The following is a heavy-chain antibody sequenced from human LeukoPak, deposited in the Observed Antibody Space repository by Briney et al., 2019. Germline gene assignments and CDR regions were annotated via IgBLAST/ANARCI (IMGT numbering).Heavy chain of an antibody. CDR1: GGSTSSSSNS. CDR3: AREAGIAITGTIWYFDL. CDR2: LSYSGSA. D-gene: IGHD1/OR15-1a*01. J-gene: IGHJ2*01. V-gene: IGHV4-39*02. Sequence: PSETLSLTCTVSGGSTSSSSNSWGWIRQPPGKGLEWIGSLSYSGSAHHNPSLKSRVTISVDTSKNQFSLKLSSVTAADTAVYYCAREAGIAITGTIWYFDLWGRGTLVTVSS.